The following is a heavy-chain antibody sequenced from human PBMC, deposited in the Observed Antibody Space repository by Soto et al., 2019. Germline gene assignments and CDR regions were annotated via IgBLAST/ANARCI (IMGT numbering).Heavy chain of an antibody. J-gene: IGHJ6*02. CDR1: GYTITSYG. D-gene: IGHD3-9*01. CDR3: ARDKGRYFDLRYYYYGMDV. V-gene: IGHV1-18*01. Sequence: QVQLVQSGAEVKKPGASVKVSCKASGYTITSYGISWVRQAPGQGLEWMGWISAYNGNTNYAQKLQGRVTMTTDTSTSTAYMELRSLRSDDTAVYYCARDKGRYFDLRYYYYGMDVWGQGTTVTVSS. CDR2: ISAYNGNT.